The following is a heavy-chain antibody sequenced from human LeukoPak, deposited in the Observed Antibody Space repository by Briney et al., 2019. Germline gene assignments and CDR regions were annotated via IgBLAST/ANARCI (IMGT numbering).Heavy chain of an antibody. V-gene: IGHV3-30*04. J-gene: IGHJ6*02. D-gene: IGHD3-3*01. CDR1: GFTFSSYT. Sequence: PGGSLRLSCAASGFTFSSYTMHWVRQAPGKGLEWVAVISYDGRNEYYADSAKGRFTISRDISKNTVYLQMNSLRPEDTAVYYCARGGDSWSGYSYGMDVWGQGTTVTVSS. CDR2: ISYDGRNE. CDR3: ARGGDSWSGYSYGMDV.